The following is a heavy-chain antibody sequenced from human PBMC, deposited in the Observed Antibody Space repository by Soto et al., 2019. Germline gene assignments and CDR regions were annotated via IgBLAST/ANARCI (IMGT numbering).Heavy chain of an antibody. CDR2: ISGDGRST. D-gene: IGHD2-2*01. Sequence: EVQLVESGGGLVQPGGSLRLSCAASGLTFSTYAMHWARQAPGKGLEYVSLISGDGRSTYYANTVKGRFTISRDNSKNTLYLQMGRRRAEDMAVYYCGRVCSTTSCYGDFNSRGEGTMVIVSS. CDR3: GRVCSTTSCYGDFNS. V-gene: IGHV3-64*01. CDR1: GLTFSTYA. J-gene: IGHJ3*02.